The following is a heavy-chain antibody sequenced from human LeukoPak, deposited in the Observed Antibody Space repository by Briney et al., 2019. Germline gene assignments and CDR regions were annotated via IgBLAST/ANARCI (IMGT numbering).Heavy chain of an antibody. CDR3: ARERGTTVVRWDY. CDR2: MYYRGST. CDR1: GGSISSSSHY. Sequence: SETLSLTCTVSGGSISSSSHYWGWIRQPPGKGLEWIGSMYYRGSTYHNPSLKSRVTISVDTSKNQFSLKLSSVTAADTAVYYCARERGTTVVRWDYWGQGTLVTVSS. D-gene: IGHD4-23*01. J-gene: IGHJ4*02. V-gene: IGHV4-39*07.